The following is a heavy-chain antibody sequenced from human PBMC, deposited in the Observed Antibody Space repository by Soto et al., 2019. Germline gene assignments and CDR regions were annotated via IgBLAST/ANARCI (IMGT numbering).Heavy chain of an antibody. CDR1: DGSVNSGNYY. J-gene: IGHJ4*02. V-gene: IGHV4-61*01. Sequence: SETLSLTCTVSDGSVNSGNYYWSWIRQPPGKGLEWIGYIHSSGSTDYNPSLKSRVTISVDTSKNQFSLRLSSVTAADTAVYYCARHQKLAERLSALDYWGQGTPVTVSS. CDR3: ARHQKLAERLSALDY. CDR2: IHSSGST. D-gene: IGHD1-1*01.